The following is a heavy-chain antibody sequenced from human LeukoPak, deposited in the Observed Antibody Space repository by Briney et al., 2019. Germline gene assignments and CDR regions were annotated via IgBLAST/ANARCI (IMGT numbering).Heavy chain of an antibody. CDR2: ISSSSSTI. CDR3: ARQSFQGIVVVPAASDC. V-gene: IGHV3-48*01. CDR1: GFTFSSYS. D-gene: IGHD2-2*01. J-gene: IGHJ4*02. Sequence: GGSLRLSCAASGFTFSSYSMNWVRQAPGKGLEWVSYISSSSSTIYYADSVKGRFTTSRDNAKNSLYLQMNSLRAEDTAVYYCARQSFQGIVVVPAASDCWGQGTLVTVSS.